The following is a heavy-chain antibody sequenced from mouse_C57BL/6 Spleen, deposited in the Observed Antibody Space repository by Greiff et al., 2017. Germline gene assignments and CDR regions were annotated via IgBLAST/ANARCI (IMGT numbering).Heavy chain of an antibody. CDR2: IDPSDSYT. Sequence: QVQLQQPGAELVMPGASVKLSCKASGYTFTSYWMPWVKQRPGQGLAWIGEIDPSDSYTNYNQKFKGKSTLTVDKSSSTAYMQLSSLTSEDSAVDYCARGAVVATNYFDYWGQGTTLTVSS. J-gene: IGHJ2*01. CDR3: ARGAVVATNYFDY. D-gene: IGHD1-1*01. V-gene: IGHV1-69*01. CDR1: GYTFTSYW.